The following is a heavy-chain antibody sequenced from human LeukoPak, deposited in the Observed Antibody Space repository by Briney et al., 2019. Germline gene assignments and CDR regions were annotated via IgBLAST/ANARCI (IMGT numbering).Heavy chain of an antibody. CDR1: GFTFSSYA. CDR2: ISSSSSYI. Sequence: GGSLRLSRAASGFTFSSYAMNWVRQAPGKGLEWVSSISSSSSYIYYADSVKGRFTISRDNAKNSLYLQMNSLRAEDTAVYYCARDLQPVLRYFDWLLYHDAFDIWGQGTMVTVSS. J-gene: IGHJ3*02. V-gene: IGHV3-21*01. CDR3: ARDLQPVLRYFDWLLYHDAFDI. D-gene: IGHD3-9*01.